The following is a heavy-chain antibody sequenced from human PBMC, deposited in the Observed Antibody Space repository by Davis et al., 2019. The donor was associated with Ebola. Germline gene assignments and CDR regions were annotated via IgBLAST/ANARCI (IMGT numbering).Heavy chain of an antibody. CDR2: ISYDGSNK. D-gene: IGHD6-13*01. CDR3: ARDRDGYSSSWFPIDAFDI. CDR1: GFTFSSYG. Sequence: GESLKISCAASGFTFSSYGMHWVRQAPGKGLEWVAVISYDGSNKYYADSVKGRFTISRDNSKNTLYLQMNSLRAEDTAVYYCARDRDGYSSSWFPIDAFDIWGQGTMVTVSS. J-gene: IGHJ3*02. V-gene: IGHV3-30*03.